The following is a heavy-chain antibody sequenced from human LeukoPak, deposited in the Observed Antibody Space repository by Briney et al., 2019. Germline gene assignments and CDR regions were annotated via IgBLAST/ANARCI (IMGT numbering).Heavy chain of an antibody. Sequence: SDTLSLTCTVSGGSISSSSYYWGWIRQPAGKGLEWIGRMYGSSAPTYNPSLTSRVTMSVDTSKSQFSLKLSSVTAADTAVYYCARGGSPDVWGQGTTVTVSS. J-gene: IGHJ6*02. CDR1: GGSISSSSYY. CDR2: MYGSSAP. CDR3: ARGGSPDV. D-gene: IGHD3-16*01. V-gene: IGHV4-61*02.